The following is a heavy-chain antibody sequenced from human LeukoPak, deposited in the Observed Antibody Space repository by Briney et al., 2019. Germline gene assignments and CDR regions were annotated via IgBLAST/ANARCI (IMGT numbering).Heavy chain of an antibody. Sequence: SETLSLICTVSGGSISSYYWSWIRQPPGKGLEWIGYIYDSGSTNYNPSLKSRVTISVDTSKNQFSLKLSSVTAEDTAVYYCAREAITIFGVVRTQTTYGPHRFDPWGQGTLVTVSS. CDR1: GGSISSYY. V-gene: IGHV4-59*01. CDR2: IYDSGST. CDR3: AREAITIFGVVRTQTTYGPHRFDP. D-gene: IGHD3-3*01. J-gene: IGHJ5*02.